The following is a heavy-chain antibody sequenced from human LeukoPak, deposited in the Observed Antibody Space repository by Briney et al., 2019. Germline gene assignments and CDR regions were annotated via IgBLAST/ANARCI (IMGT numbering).Heavy chain of an antibody. V-gene: IGHV4-59*01. J-gene: IGHJ4*02. Sequence: SETPSLTCTVSGGSISSYYWSWLGQPPGKGLEGIGYIYYSGSTNSNPSLTSRVTISVDTSKIHFSLKLSSVTAADTAVYYCARGYHDFSGYWLSYFDYWGQGTLVTVSS. D-gene: IGHD3-22*01. CDR1: GGSISSYY. CDR3: ARGYHDFSGYWLSYFDY. CDR2: IYYSGST.